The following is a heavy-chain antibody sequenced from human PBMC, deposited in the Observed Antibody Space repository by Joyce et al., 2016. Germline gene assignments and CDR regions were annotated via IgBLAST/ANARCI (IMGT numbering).Heavy chain of an antibody. CDR2: SSWDSGST. CDR1: GFTFDDYT. CDR3: AKDRGGFGVVISSYLDY. V-gene: IGHV3-43*01. Sequence: EVQLVESGGVVVQPGGSLRLSCAASGFTFDDYTMHWVRQAPGKGLEWLSFSSWDSGSTYYADSVKGRFTICRDNSKNSLYLQMNSLRTEDTALYYCAKDRGGFGVVISSYLDYWGQGTLVTVSS. D-gene: IGHD3-3*01. J-gene: IGHJ4*02.